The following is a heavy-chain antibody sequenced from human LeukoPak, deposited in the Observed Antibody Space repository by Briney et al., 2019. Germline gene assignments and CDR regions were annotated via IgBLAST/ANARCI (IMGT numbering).Heavy chain of an antibody. Sequence: SETLSLTCTVSGGSISSSSYYWGWIRQPPGKGLEWIGSIYYSGSTYYNPSLKSRVTISVDTSKNQFSLTLSSVTAADTAVYYCARQMSYYDSSGFGYWGQGTLVTVSS. V-gene: IGHV4-39*01. CDR3: ARQMSYYDSSGFGY. J-gene: IGHJ4*02. CDR1: GGSISSSSYY. D-gene: IGHD3-22*01. CDR2: IYYSGST.